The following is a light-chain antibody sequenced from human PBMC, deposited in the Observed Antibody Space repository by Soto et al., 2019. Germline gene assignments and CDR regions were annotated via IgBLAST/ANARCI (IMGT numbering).Light chain of an antibody. J-gene: IGKJ5*01. V-gene: IGKV3-15*01. CDR2: GAS. CDR3: QQYNTWPPIT. CDR1: QSVSRSD. Sequence: VLTQPPCTLSLSTGDRATLSCRASQSVSRSDLGWYQQKPGQAPRLLIYGASTRATGLPARFSGSGSGTDFTLTISSLQSEDFAVYYCQQYNTWPPITFGQGTRLEI.